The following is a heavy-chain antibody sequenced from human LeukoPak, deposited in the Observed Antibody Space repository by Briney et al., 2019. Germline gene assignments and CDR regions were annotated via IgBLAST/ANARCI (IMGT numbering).Heavy chain of an antibody. J-gene: IGHJ5*02. CDR2: INSDVSST. V-gene: IGHV3-74*01. D-gene: IGHD1-26*01. CDR1: GFTFSSYW. Sequence: HPGGSLRLSCAASGFTFSSYWMHWVRQAPGKGLVWVSRINSDVSSTTYADPVRGRFTISRDNAKNTLYLQMNSLRAADTAVYYCARGVGGDSRFDPWGQGTLVTVSS. CDR3: ARGVGGDSRFDP.